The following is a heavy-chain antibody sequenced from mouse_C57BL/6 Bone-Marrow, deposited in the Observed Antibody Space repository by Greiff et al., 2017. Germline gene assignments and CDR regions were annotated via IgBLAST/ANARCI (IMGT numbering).Heavy chain of an antibody. D-gene: IGHD1-1*01. Sequence: QVHVKQSGPELVKPGASVKLSCKASGYTFTSYDINWVKQRPGQGLEWIGWIYPRDGSTKYNEKFKGKATLTVETSSSTAYMELHSLTSEDSAVYFCARMGYYYGSSYYYAMDYWGQGTSVTVSS. CDR2: IYPRDGST. J-gene: IGHJ4*01. V-gene: IGHV1-85*01. CDR3: ARMGYYYGSSYYYAMDY. CDR1: GYTFTSYD.